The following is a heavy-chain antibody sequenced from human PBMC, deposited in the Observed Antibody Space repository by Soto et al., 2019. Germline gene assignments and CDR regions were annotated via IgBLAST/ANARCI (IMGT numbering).Heavy chain of an antibody. CDR2: MSYDGSDN. D-gene: IGHD5-18*01. J-gene: IGHJ1*01. Sequence: QVQLVESGGGVVQPGRSLRLSCAVSGFTFSSYGMHWVRQAPGKGLEWVSFMSYDGSDNYYADSVKGRFTISRDNSKNTLYLQMNGLRAEDTGVYFCASRVPDGGYGRAYFQDWGQGTLVTVSS. CDR3: ASRVPDGGYGRAYFQD. CDR1: GFTFSSYG. V-gene: IGHV3-30*03.